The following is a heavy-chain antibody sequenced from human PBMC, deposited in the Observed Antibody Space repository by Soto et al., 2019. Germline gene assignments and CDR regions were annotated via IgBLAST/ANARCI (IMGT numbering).Heavy chain of an antibody. V-gene: IGHV3-48*02. Sequence: PGGSLRLSCAASGFTFSSYSMNWVRQAPGKGLEWVSYISSSSSTIYYADSVKGRFTISRDNAKNSLYLQMNSLRDEDTAVYYCARVREGGGYSYATACYYWGQGTLGTVSS. CDR1: GFTFSSYS. CDR3: ARVREGGGYSYATACYY. D-gene: IGHD5-18*01. CDR2: ISSSSSTI. J-gene: IGHJ4*02.